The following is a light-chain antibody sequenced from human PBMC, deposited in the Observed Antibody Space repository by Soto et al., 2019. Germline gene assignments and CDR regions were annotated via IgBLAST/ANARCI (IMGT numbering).Light chain of an antibody. V-gene: IGKV1-9*01. CDR2: AAS. CDR3: QQLHDYPIT. J-gene: IGKJ5*01. CDR1: QGIDSS. Sequence: ILLTQSPSSLSASVGDRVTITCRASQGIDSSFAWYQEKPGKAPKLLIYAASSLQSGVPSRFSGSGSGTDFTLTISSLQPEDFATYYCQQLHDYPITFGQGARLEI.